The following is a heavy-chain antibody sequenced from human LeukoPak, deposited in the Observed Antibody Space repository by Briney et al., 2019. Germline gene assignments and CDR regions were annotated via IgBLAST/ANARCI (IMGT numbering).Heavy chain of an antibody. D-gene: IGHD2-15*01. CDR1: GFTFGDYG. V-gene: IGHV3-49*03. J-gene: IGHJ6*02. CDR3: TVGGCSGGSCYEPRYYYYGMDV. CDR2: IRSKAYGGTT. Sequence: GGSLRLSCTASGFTFGDYGMSWFRQAPGKGLEWVGFIRSKAYGGTTEYAASVKGRFTISRDDSKSIAYLQMNSLKTEDTAVYYCTVGGCSGGSCYEPRYYYYGMDVWGQGTTVTVSS.